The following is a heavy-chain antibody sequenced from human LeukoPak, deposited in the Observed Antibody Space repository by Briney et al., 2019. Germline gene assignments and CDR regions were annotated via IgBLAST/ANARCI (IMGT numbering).Heavy chain of an antibody. CDR1: GFTVISSH. J-gene: IGHJ6*02. D-gene: IGHD4-23*01. Sequence: PGGSLRLSCAASGFTVISSHMSWVRQAPGKGLEWVSSISSDSRYIYYADSVKGRFTISRDNAKNSLYLQMNSLRAEDTAVYYCATDYAGNSLWYYYGLGVWGQGATVTVSS. V-gene: IGHV3-21*01. CDR2: ISSDSRYI. CDR3: ATDYAGNSLWYYYGLGV.